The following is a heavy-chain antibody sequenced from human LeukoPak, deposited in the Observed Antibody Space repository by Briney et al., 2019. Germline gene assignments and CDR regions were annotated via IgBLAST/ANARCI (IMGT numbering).Heavy chain of an antibody. CDR1: GGSISSSNW. V-gene: IGHV4-4*02. CDR2: IYHSGST. CDR3: ARLYCSSTSCYGGDWFDP. D-gene: IGHD2-2*01. J-gene: IGHJ5*02. Sequence: PSETLSLTCAVSGGSISSSNWWSWVRQPPGKGLEWIGEIYHSGSTNYNPSLKSRVTISVDKSKNQFSLKLSSVTAADTAVYYCARLYCSSTSCYGGDWFDPWGQGTLVTVSS.